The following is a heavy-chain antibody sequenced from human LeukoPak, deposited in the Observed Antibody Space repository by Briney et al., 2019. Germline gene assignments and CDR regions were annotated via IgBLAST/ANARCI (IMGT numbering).Heavy chain of an antibody. J-gene: IGHJ4*02. CDR1: GGSISSYH. CDR2: VYYSGST. V-gene: IGHV4-59*08. Sequence: SETLSLTCTVSGGSISSYHWSWIRQPPGKGLEWIGYVYYSGSTNYNPSLKSRVTISMDTSKNQFSLKLSSVAAADTAVYYCARRGYSSGFYYFDYWGQGALVTVSS. D-gene: IGHD6-19*01. CDR3: ARRGYSSGFYYFDY.